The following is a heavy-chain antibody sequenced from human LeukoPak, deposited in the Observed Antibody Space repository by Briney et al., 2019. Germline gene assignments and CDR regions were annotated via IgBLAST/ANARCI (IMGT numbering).Heavy chain of an antibody. V-gene: IGHV3-9*01. J-gene: IGHJ4*02. Sequence: GGSLRLSCAASGFTFDDYAMHWVRQAPGRGLEWVSGISWKSGSIVYADSVKGRFTISRDNAKNSLYLQMNSLRAEDTALYYCANDIFPHSGSYTEGAYFDYWGQGTMVTVSS. D-gene: IGHD1-26*01. CDR2: ISWKSGSI. CDR1: GFTFDDYA. CDR3: ANDIFPHSGSYTEGAYFDY.